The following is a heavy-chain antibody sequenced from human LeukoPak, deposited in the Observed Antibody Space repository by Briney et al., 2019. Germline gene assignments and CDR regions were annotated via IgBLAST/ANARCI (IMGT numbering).Heavy chain of an antibody. Sequence: ASVKVSCKASGYTFTSYGISWVRQAPGQGLEWMGWISTYNGNTNYAQKLQGRVTMTTDTSTSTAYMELRSLRSDDTSVYYCARDIDSGYDLGVDYWGQGTPVTVSS. CDR2: ISTYNGNT. D-gene: IGHD5-12*01. V-gene: IGHV1-18*01. J-gene: IGHJ4*02. CDR3: ARDIDSGYDLGVDY. CDR1: GYTFTSYG.